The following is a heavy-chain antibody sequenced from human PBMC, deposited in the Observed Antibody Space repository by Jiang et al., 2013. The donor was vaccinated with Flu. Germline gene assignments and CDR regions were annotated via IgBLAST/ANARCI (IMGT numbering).Heavy chain of an antibody. J-gene: IGHJ5*02. CDR3: ARDQIWLGNGLDP. CDR2: IYYSGST. Sequence: LVKPSETLSLTCTVSGGSISSYYWSWIRQPPGKGLEWIGYIYYSGSTNYNPSLKSRVTISVDTSKNQFSLKLSSVTAADTAVYYCARDQIWLGNGLDPWGQGTLVTVSS. V-gene: IGHV4-59*01. CDR1: GGSISSYY. D-gene: IGHD6-19*01.